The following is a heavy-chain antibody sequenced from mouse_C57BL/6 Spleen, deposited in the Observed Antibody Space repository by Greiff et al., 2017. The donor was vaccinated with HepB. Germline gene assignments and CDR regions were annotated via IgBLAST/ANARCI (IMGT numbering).Heavy chain of an antibody. CDR3: ARAYGRGEVFDY. CDR1: GYAFSSYW. D-gene: IGHD1-1*01. Sequence: QVQLQQSGAELVKPGASVKISCKASGYAFSSYWMNWVKQRPGKGLEWIGQIYPGDGDTNYNGKFKGKATLTADKSSSTAYMQLSSLTSEDSAVYFCARAYGRGEVFDYWGQGTTLTVSS. CDR2: IYPGDGDT. V-gene: IGHV1-80*01. J-gene: IGHJ2*01.